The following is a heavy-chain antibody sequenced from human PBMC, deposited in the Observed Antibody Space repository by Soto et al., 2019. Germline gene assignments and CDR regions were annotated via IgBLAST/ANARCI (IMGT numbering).Heavy chain of an antibody. D-gene: IGHD3-22*01. V-gene: IGHV1-18*01. J-gene: IGHJ3*02. CDR3: AREAYYYDSSGYVKDAFDI. CDR2: ISAYNGNT. Sequence: ASVKVSCKASGYTFTSYGISWVRQAPGQGLEWMGWISAYNGNTNYAQKLQGRVTMTTGTSTSTAYMELRSLRSDDTAVYYCAREAYYYDSSGYVKDAFDIWGQGTMVTVSS. CDR1: GYTFTSYG.